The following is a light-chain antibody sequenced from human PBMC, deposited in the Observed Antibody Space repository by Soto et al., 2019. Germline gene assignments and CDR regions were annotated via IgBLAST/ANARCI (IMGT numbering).Light chain of an antibody. J-gene: IGKJ1*01. CDR1: QSIWSW. CDR3: QQYHTFWT. V-gene: IGKV1-5*01. CDR2: DVS. Sequence: DIQMTQSPSTLSASLGDRFSIRFRASQSIWSWLAWYQQKPGKAPKLLIYDVSSLESGVPSRFSGSGFGTEFTLTISSLQPDDLATYYCQQYHTFWTFGQGTKVDNK.